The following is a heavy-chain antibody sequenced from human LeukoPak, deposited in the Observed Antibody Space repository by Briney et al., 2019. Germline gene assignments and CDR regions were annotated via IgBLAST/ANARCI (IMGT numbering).Heavy chain of an antibody. V-gene: IGHV3-33*06. Sequence: GGSLRLSCAASGFTFSSYGMHWVRQAPGKGLEWVAVIWYDGSNKYYADSVKGRFTISRDNSKNTLYLQMNSLRAEDTAVYYCAKDHEEGSVDYWGQGTLVTVSS. CDR1: GFTFSSYG. CDR3: AKDHEEGSVDY. J-gene: IGHJ4*02. CDR2: IWYDGSNK.